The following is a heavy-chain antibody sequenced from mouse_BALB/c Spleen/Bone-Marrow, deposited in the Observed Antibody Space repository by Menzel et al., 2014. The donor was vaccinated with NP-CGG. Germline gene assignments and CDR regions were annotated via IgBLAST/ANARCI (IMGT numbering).Heavy chain of an antibody. D-gene: IGHD3-2*01. CDR1: GFSLTSYG. CDR3: ARALDSSGYGFAY. Sequence: QLQQSGPGLVAPSQSLSITCTVSGFSLTSYGVHWVRQPPGKGLEWLGVIWAGGSTNYNSALMSRLSISKDNSKSQVFLKMNSLQTDDTAMYYCARALDSSGYGFAYWGQGTLVTVSA. V-gene: IGHV2-9*02. CDR2: IWAGGST. J-gene: IGHJ3*01.